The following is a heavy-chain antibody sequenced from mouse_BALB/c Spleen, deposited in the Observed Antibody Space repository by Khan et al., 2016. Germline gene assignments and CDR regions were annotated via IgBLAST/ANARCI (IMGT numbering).Heavy chain of an antibody. V-gene: IGHV1-26*01. J-gene: IGHJ4*01. CDR1: GYSFTGYY. CDR2: VNPNNGDT. CDR3: ASDSMDY. Sequence: VQLQQSGPDLVKPGASVKISCKASGYSFTGYYMYWVKQSHGKSFEWIGRVNPNNGDTSSNQKFKGKSILTVDKSSSTAYMELRSLTSEDSADYACASDSMDYWGPGTSLTVSS.